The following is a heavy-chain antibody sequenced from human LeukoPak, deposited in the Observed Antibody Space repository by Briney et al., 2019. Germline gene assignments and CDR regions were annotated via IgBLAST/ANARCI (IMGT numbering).Heavy chain of an antibody. CDR1: GYTFTSYG. J-gene: IGHJ6*02. D-gene: IGHD5-18*01. V-gene: IGHV1-8*02. CDR2: MNPNSGNT. CDR3: ARVGIRRYYYYGMDV. Sequence: ASVKVSCKASGYTFTSYGISWVRQAPGQGLEWMGWMNPNSGNTGYAQKFQGRVTMTRNTSISTAYMELSSLRSEDTAVYYCARVGIRRYYYYGMDVWGQGTTVTVSS.